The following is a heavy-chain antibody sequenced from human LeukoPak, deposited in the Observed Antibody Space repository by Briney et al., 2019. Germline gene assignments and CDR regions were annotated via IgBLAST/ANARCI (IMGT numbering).Heavy chain of an antibody. CDR3: ARGMEIAASNWFDP. Sequence: TSVKVSCKASGYTFTSYGISWVRQAPGQGLEWMGWISAYNGNTNYAQTFQGRVTLTTDTSTSTAYMELTSLRSGDTAVYYCARGMEIAASNWFDPWGQGTLVTVSS. CDR2: ISAYNGNT. J-gene: IGHJ5*02. D-gene: IGHD6-25*01. V-gene: IGHV1-18*01. CDR1: GYTFTSYG.